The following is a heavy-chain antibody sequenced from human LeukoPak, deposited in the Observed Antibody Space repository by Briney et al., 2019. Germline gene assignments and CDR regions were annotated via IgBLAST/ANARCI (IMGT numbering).Heavy chain of an antibody. CDR3: ARTESLSGYSYGYWTFDY. J-gene: IGHJ4*02. D-gene: IGHD5-18*01. CDR2: INPNSGGT. Sequence: PGASVKVSCTASGYTFTGYYMHWVRQAPGQGLEWMGWINPNSGGTNYAQKFQGWVTMTRDTSISTAYMELSRLRSDDTAVYYCARTESLSGYSYGYWTFDYWGQGTLVTVSS. V-gene: IGHV1-2*04. CDR1: GYTFTGYY.